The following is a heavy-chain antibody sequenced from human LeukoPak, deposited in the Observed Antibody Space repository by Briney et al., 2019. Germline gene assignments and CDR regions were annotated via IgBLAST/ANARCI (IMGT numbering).Heavy chain of an antibody. CDR2: IRSKAYGGTT. D-gene: IGHD4-17*01. V-gene: IGHV3-49*04. Sequence: PGGSLRLSCAASGFTFGDYAMSWVRQAPGKGLEWVGFIRSKAYGGTTEYAASVKGRFTISRDDSKSIAYLQMNSLKAEDTAVYYCTRAPQDYGDYEGASSYWGQGTLVTVSS. J-gene: IGHJ4*02. CDR1: GFTFGDYA. CDR3: TRAPQDYGDYEGASSY.